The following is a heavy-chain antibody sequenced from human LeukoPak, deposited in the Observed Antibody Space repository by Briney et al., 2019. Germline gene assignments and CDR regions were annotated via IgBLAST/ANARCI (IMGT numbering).Heavy chain of an antibody. CDR3: ARTIREQWLTIDY. CDR1: GFTFSNYW. V-gene: IGHV3-7*04. CDR2: IKQDGSAK. D-gene: IGHD6-19*01. J-gene: IGHJ4*02. Sequence: GGSLRLSCAASGFTFSNYWMNWVRQAPGKGLEWVANIKQDGSAKYSVDSVKGRFTISRDNAKNSLYLQMNSLGAEDTAVYYCARTIREQWLTIDYWGQGTLVTFSS.